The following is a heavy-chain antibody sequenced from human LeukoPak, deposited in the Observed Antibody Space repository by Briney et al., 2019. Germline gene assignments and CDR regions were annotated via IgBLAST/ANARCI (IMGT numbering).Heavy chain of an antibody. D-gene: IGHD4-17*01. CDR2: IYYSGGS. Sequence: SETLSLTCTVSGGFITNYYWGWIRQPPGKGLEWIGYIYYSGGSNSNPSLKRRVSISVDTSKNHFSLNLTSVTAADMAVYYCARGQGYGLLNALDYWGQGTLVTVSS. CDR1: GGFITNYY. V-gene: IGHV4-59*01. J-gene: IGHJ4*02. CDR3: ARGQGYGLLNALDY.